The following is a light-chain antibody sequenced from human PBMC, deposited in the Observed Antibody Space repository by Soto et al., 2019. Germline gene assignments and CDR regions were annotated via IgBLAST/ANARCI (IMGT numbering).Light chain of an antibody. V-gene: IGLV2-11*01. J-gene: IGLJ1*01. CDR1: SSDVGYYNF. Sequence: QSVLAQPRSVSGSPGQSVTISCTGTSSDVGYYNFVSWYQQHPGKAPKLMIYDFSKRPSGVPDRFSGSKSDNTASLTISGLQAEDEADYYCCSYAGIYTYVFGSGTKV. CDR3: CSYAGIYTYV. CDR2: DFS.